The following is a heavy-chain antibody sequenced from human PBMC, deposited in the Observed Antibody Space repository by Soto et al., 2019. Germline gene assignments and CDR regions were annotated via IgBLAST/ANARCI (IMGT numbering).Heavy chain of an antibody. CDR2: ISWNDDN. CDR1: GFSLATHGVG. V-gene: IGHV2-5*01. D-gene: IGHD3-10*01. J-gene: IGHJ4*02. CDR3: AHARLLWVGGYFDY. Sequence: QVTLKESGPPLVKPTESLTLTCTFSGFSLATHGVGVGWIRQPPGEALEWLAVISWNDDNRYSPSLRSRLTTAKDTSKNQVVITMANMDPVDTATYYCAHARLLWVGGYFDYWGQGILVTVS.